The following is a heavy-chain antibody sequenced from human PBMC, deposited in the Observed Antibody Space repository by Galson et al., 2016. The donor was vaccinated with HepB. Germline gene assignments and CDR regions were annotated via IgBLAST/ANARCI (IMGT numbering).Heavy chain of an antibody. D-gene: IGHD3-3*01. J-gene: IGHJ6*03. V-gene: IGHV3-72*01. Sequence: SLRLSCAVSGFTFSDHYMDWVRQAPGKGLEWVGRVKNKANSYTPEYAASVTGRFTISRDDSEKSVYLQMNSLKSEDTAVYYCARVALVWSAYYYYYYYSMDVWGKGTTVTVSS. CDR1: GFTFSDHY. CDR2: VKNKANSYTP. CDR3: ARVALVWSAYYYYYYYSMDV.